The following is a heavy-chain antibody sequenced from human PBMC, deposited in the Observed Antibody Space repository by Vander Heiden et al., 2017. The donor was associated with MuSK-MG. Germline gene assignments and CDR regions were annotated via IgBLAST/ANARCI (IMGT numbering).Heavy chain of an antibody. V-gene: IGHV3-73*02. J-gene: IGHJ5*02. CDR2: IRSKANSYAT. Sequence: EVQLVESGGGLVQPGGSLNLSCAASGFTFSDSAIHWVRQASGKGLEWVGRIRSKANSYATAYAASVKGRFTISIDDSKNTAFLQMDSLKTDDTAVYYCTRLQDIVVVPAAPWGQGTLVTVSS. D-gene: IGHD2-2*01. CDR3: TRLQDIVVVPAAP. CDR1: GFTFSDSA.